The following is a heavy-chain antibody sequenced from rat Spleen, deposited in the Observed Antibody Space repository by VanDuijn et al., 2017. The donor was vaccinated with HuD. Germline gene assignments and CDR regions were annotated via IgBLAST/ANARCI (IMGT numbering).Heavy chain of an antibody. CDR3: ARWDYYDGTYGVMDA. CDR2: INGAGST. D-gene: IGHD1-12*02. V-gene: IGHV3-3*01. CDR1: GYSITSSYR. J-gene: IGHJ4*01. Sequence: EVQLQESGPGLVKPSQSLSLTCSVTGYSITSSYRWNWIRKFPGNKLEWMGYINGAGSTNYNPSLKSRISITSDTSKNQVFLQVNSVTTEDTATYYCARWDYYDGTYGVMDAWGQGASVTVSS.